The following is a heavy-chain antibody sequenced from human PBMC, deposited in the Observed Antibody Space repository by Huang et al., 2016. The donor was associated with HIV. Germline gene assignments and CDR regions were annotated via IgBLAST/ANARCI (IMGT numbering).Heavy chain of an antibody. D-gene: IGHD4-4*01. CDR1: GGSITTGDYY. J-gene: IGHJ2*01. CDR3: ARDGFKYLQTYWYFDV. V-gene: IGHV4-61*09. CDR2: MSTSWST. Sequence: QVQLLESGPGLVKPSQTLSLTCTVSGGSITTGDYYWSWIRQSAGKGLEWIGHMSTSWSTNYNPSLQSRVTISVDTSKNQFSLKLDSVTAADTAVYYCARDGFKYLQTYWYFDVWGRGTLVTVSS.